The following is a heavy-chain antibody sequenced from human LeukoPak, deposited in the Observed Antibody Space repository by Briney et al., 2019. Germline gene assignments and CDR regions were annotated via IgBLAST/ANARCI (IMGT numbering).Heavy chain of an antibody. V-gene: IGHV3-11*04. J-gene: IGHJ4*02. CDR1: GFTFSDYY. CDR3: ARRNTAMVDQYYFDY. D-gene: IGHD5-18*01. Sequence: GGSLRLSCAASGFTFSDYYMSWIRQAPGKGLEWVSYISSSGSTIYYADSVKGRFTISRDNAKNSLYLQMNSLRAEDAAVYYCARRNTAMVDQYYFDYWGQGTLVTVSS. CDR2: ISSSGSTI.